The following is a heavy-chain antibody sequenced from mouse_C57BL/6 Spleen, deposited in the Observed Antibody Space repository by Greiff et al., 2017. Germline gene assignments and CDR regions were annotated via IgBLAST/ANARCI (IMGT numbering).Heavy chain of an antibody. V-gene: IGHV14-4*01. D-gene: IGHD1-1*01. Sequence: VQLQQSGAELVRPGASVKLSCTASGFNIKDDYMHWVKQRPEQGLEWIGWIDPENGDTEYASKFQGKATITADTSSNPAYLQLSSLTSEDTAVYYCTTFYEYGAWFPYWGQGTLVTVSA. J-gene: IGHJ3*01. CDR2: IDPENGDT. CDR1: GFNIKDDY. CDR3: TTFYEYGAWFPY.